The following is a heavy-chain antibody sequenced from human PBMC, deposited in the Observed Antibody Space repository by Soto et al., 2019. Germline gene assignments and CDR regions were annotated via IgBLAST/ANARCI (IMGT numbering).Heavy chain of an antibody. CDR1: GFTFISYG. V-gene: IGHV3-33*01. J-gene: IGHJ4*02. Sequence: GGSLRLSCAASGFTFISYGMHWVRQAPGKGLEWVAVIWYEGSNKYYADSVKGRFTISRDNSKNTLYLQMNSLRAEDTAVYYCARGGVGDGSLGVDYWGQGTLVTVSS. D-gene: IGHD2-15*01. CDR3: ARGGVGDGSLGVDY. CDR2: IWYEGSNK.